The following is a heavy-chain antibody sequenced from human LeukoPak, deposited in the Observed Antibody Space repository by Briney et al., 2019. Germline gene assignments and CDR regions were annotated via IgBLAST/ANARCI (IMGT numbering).Heavy chain of an antibody. CDR2: ISWNSGSI. J-gene: IGHJ5*01. Sequence: GGSLRLSCAASGFTFDDYAMHWVRQAPGKGLEWVSGISWNSGSIDYADSVKGRFTISRDNGKNSLYLQMNSLRVEDTAVYYRARGGDWFDSWGQGTLVTVSS. V-gene: IGHV3-9*01. CDR3: ARGGDWFDS. D-gene: IGHD3-3*01. CDR1: GFTFDDYA.